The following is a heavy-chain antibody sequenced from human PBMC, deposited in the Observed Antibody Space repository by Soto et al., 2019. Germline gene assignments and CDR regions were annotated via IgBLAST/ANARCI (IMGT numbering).Heavy chain of an antibody. CDR1: RVSFKRSD. D-gene: IGHD3-3*01. Sequence: GRSLRLSFAASRVSFKRSDRHQFLQAPGKGREWVAVISYDGRKKYYADSVKGRFTISRDNSKNTQYRQMNSLRAEDTAVYDCANFYSGSTISDYWGQVPLGTLSS. CDR3: ANFYSGSTISDY. J-gene: IGHJ4*02. V-gene: IGHV3-30*18. CDR2: ISYDGRKK.